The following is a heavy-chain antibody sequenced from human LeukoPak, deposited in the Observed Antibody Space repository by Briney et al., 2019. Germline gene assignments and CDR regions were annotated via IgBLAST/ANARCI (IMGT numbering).Heavy chain of an antibody. CDR1: GGYVSSSSYY. J-gene: IGHJ6*04. V-gene: IGHV4-61*01. D-gene: IGHD2-15*01. CDR3: ARDDRRGCSGGRCQLYYYYGMDV. Sequence: SETLSLTCTVSGGYVSSSSYYWSWIRQPPGKGLEWIGYIYYTGSTNYNPSPKSRVTISVDTSKNQFSLKLSSVTAADTAVYYCARDDRRGCSGGRCQLYYYYGMDVWGKGTTVTVSS. CDR2: IYYTGST.